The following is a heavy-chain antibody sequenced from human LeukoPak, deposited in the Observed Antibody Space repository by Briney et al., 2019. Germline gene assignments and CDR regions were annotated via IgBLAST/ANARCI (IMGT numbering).Heavy chain of an antibody. J-gene: IGHJ4*02. D-gene: IGHD1-26*01. CDR3: APGDSGSYPNYFDY. CDR1: GYTFSNYG. Sequence: PGGSLRLSCAASGYTFSNYGVHWVRQAPGKGLEWVAFIRYDGNDKYYADSVKGRFTIARDNSKNTLYLQMNSLRAEDTAVYYCAPGDSGSYPNYFDYWGQGTLVTVSS. CDR2: IRYDGNDK. V-gene: IGHV3-30*02.